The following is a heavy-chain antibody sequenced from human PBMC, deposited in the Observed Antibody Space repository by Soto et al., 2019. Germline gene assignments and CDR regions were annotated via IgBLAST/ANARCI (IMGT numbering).Heavy chain of an antibody. Sequence: PGGSLRLSCAASGFTFSSYVMGWVRQAPGKGLEWVSAISGSGGSTYYADSVKGRFTISRDNSKNTLYLQMNSLRAEDTAVYYCAKVRITMVRGVIISGGYFDYWGQGTLVTVSS. J-gene: IGHJ4*02. D-gene: IGHD3-10*01. CDR2: ISGSGGST. CDR3: AKVRITMVRGVIISGGYFDY. V-gene: IGHV3-23*01. CDR1: GFTFSSYV.